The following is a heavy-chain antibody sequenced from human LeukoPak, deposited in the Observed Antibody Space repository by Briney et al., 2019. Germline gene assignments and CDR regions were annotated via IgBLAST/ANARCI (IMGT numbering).Heavy chain of an antibody. CDR2: ISSNGGST. Sequence: GGSLRLSCSASGFTFSSYAMHWVRQAPGKGLEYVSAISSNGGSTYYANSVKGRFTISRDNSKNTLYLQMGSLRAEDMAVYYCASQMTTTLGAFHIWGQGTMVTVSS. CDR1: GFTFSSYA. J-gene: IGHJ3*02. V-gene: IGHV3-64*01. D-gene: IGHD5-24*01. CDR3: ASQMTTTLGAFHI.